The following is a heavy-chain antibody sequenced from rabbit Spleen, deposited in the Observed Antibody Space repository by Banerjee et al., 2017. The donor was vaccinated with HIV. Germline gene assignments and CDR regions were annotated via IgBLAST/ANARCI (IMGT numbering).Heavy chain of an antibody. Sequence: QSLEESGGDLVKPEGSLTLTCKASGFSFSDRDVMCWVRQAPGKGLEWIACINIVTGKSVYASWAKGRFTMSRTSSTTVDLKMTSLTAADTATYFCARSINWANRGLNLWGPGTLVTVS. CDR3: ARSINWANRGLNL. CDR2: INIVTGKS. V-gene: IGHV1S40*01. CDR1: GFSFSDRDV. J-gene: IGHJ4*01. D-gene: IGHD1-1*01.